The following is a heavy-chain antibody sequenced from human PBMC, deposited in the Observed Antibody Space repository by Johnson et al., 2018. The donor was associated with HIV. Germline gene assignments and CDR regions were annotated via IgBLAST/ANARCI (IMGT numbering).Heavy chain of an antibody. Sequence: VQLVESGGGLVQPGGSLRLSCAASGFIVSSNYMSWVRQAPGKGLEWVSVLYSGGSTYYADSVKGRFSISRDNSKNTLYLQMNSLRAEDTAVYYCASVLAAAAMGAFDIWGQGTMVTVSS. V-gene: IGHV3-66*01. CDR3: ASVLAAAAMGAFDI. CDR1: GFIVSSNY. CDR2: LYSGGST. J-gene: IGHJ3*02. D-gene: IGHD6-13*01.